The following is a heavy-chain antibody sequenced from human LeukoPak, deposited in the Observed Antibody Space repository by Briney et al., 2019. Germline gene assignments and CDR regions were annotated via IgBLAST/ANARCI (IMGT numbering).Heavy chain of an antibody. CDR1: GFTFSNYA. Sequence: PGGSLRLSCAASGFTFSNYAMSWVRQAPGKGLHWVSAISGSGGSTYYADSVKGRFTISRDNSKNTLYLQMNSLRAEDTAVYYCAKDFTANYDFWSGYPHWGQGTLVTVSS. CDR3: AKDFTANYDFWSGYPH. D-gene: IGHD3-3*01. CDR2: ISGSGGST. V-gene: IGHV3-23*01. J-gene: IGHJ4*02.